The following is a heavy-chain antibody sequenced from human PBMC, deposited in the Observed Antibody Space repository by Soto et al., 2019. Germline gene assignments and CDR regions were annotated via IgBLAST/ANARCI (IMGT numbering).Heavy chain of an antibody. CDR2: LSWNGVTI. J-gene: IGHJ6*02. CDR1: GFTFDDYA. Sequence: EVQLVESGGGLVQPGRSLRLSCAASGFTFDDYAMQWVRQVPGKGLQWVSGLSWNGVTIGYAASVKGRLTISRDNAKKSLYLQMNGLRPDDTALYFSAASRAYDSSDYSGFHYGMDVWGLGTTVTVS. V-gene: IGHV3-9*01. D-gene: IGHD3-22*01. CDR3: AASRAYDSSDYSGFHYGMDV.